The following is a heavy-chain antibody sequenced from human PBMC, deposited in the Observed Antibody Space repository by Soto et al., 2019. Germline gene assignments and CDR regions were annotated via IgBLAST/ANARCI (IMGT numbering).Heavy chain of an antibody. CDR3: ARALTQRYCSSTSCYVDAFDI. Sequence: GSLRLSCAASGFTFSTYVFHWVRQAPGKGLEWVSYISSSSSTIYYADSVKGRFTISRDNAKNSLYLQMNSLRAEDTAVYYCARALTQRYCSSTSCYVDAFDIWGQGTMVTVSS. CDR1: GFTFSTYV. CDR2: ISSSSSTI. V-gene: IGHV3-48*01. J-gene: IGHJ3*02. D-gene: IGHD2-2*01.